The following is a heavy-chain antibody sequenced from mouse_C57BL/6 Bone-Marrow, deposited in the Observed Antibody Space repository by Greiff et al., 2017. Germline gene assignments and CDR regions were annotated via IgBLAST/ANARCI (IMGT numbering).Heavy chain of an antibody. J-gene: IGHJ4*01. Sequence: QVQLQQPGAELVMPGASVKLSCKASGYTFTGYWMHWVKQRPGQGLEWIGEIDPSDSYTNYNQKFKGKSTLPVDKSSSTAYIQLRSLTSEDSAVYYCARGYGSSYEAMDYWGQGTLVTVSS. CDR2: IDPSDSYT. V-gene: IGHV1-69*01. D-gene: IGHD1-1*01. CDR3: ARGYGSSYEAMDY. CDR1: GYTFTGYW.